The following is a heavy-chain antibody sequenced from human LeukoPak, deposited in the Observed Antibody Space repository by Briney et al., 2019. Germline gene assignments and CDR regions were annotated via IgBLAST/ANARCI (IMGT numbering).Heavy chain of an antibody. Sequence: SGGSLRLSCAASGFTFNNYGMHWVRQAPGKGLEWVAVIWYDGTNKYYGDSVKGRFTISRDNYKNTLYLQMNSLRAEDTAVYYCARGRFGELSVATFDIWGEGTIVTVSS. CDR1: GFTFNNYG. D-gene: IGHD3-10*01. J-gene: IGHJ3*02. V-gene: IGHV3-33*01. CDR3: ARGRFGELSVATFDI. CDR2: IWYDGTNK.